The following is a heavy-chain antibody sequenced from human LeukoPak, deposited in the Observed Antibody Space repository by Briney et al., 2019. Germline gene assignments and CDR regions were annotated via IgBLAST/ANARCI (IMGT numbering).Heavy chain of an antibody. D-gene: IGHD3-16*02. CDR1: GFTFSTYA. CDR3: ARETRHNVWGSYRYYIDY. J-gene: IGHJ4*02. V-gene: IGHV3-7*04. CDR2: INQDGGVK. Sequence: GGSVRLSCAASGFTFSTYAMSWVRQAPGKGLEWVANINQDGGVKYYLDSVKGRITISSDNAKNSLYLQMNSLRDEDKAVYYCARETRHNVWGSYRYYIDYWGQGTLVTASS.